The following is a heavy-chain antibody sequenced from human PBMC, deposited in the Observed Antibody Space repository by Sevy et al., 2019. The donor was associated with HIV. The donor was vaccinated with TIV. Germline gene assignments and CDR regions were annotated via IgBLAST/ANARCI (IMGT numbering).Heavy chain of an antibody. CDR2: IRPDGSDK. D-gene: IGHD1-26*01. J-gene: IGHJ4*02. CDR1: GFTFSPYW. CDR3: ARGVGLDC. Sequence: GKSLKISCAASGFTFSPYWMTWVRQAPGKGLEWVANIRPDGSDKYYVESVKGRFTISRDNAKNSLYLQMNSLRADDTAMYYCARGVGLDCWGQGALVTVSS. V-gene: IGHV3-7*01.